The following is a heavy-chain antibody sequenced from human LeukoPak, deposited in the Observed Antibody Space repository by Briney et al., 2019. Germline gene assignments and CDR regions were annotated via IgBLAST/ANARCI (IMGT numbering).Heavy chain of an antibody. Sequence: PGGSLRLSCAASGFTFSSYGMHWVRQAPGKGLEWVAFIRYDGSNKYYADSVKGRFTVSRDNSKNTLYLQMNSLRAEDTAVYYCAKSLRITMVRGVIIPDYWGQGTLVTVSS. V-gene: IGHV3-30*02. D-gene: IGHD3-10*01. CDR3: AKSLRITMVRGVIIPDY. J-gene: IGHJ4*02. CDR2: IRYDGSNK. CDR1: GFTFSSYG.